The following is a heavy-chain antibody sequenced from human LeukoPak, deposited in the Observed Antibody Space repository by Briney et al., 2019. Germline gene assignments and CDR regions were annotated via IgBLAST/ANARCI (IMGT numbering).Heavy chain of an antibody. J-gene: IGHJ4*02. Sequence: ASVKVSCKASGYTFTSYYTHWVRQAPGQGLEWMGIINPSGGSTSYAQKFQGRVTMTRDTSTSTVYMELSSLRSEDTAVYYCARFRPRGNSGDYWGQGTLVTVSS. CDR3: ARFRPRGNSGDY. CDR2: INPSGGST. V-gene: IGHV1-46*01. D-gene: IGHD4-23*01. CDR1: GYTFTSYY.